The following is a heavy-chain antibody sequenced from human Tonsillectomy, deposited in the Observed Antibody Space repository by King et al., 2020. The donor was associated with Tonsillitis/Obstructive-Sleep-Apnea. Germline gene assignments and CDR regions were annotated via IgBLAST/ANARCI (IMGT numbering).Heavy chain of an antibody. CDR1: GGSFSGYY. D-gene: IGHD3-3*01. Sequence: VQLQQWGAGLLKPSETLSLTCAVYGGSFSGYYWSWIRQPPGKGLEWIGEINNSGSNNYIPSLKSRVIISVDTSKNQFSLKLGSVSAADTAVYYCARGMNHYDFWSGYYTRGCRNNWFDPWGQGTLVTVSS. CDR2: INNSGSN. V-gene: IGHV4-34*01. J-gene: IGHJ5*02. CDR3: ARGMNHYDFWSGYYTRGCRNNWFDP.